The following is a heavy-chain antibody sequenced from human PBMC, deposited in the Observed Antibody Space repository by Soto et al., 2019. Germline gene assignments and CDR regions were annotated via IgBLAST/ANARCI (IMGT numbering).Heavy chain of an antibody. D-gene: IGHD2-2*01. CDR1: GFTFSSYA. CDR3: AKTVVPAAVYYYYGMDV. Sequence: VSLRLSCAASGFTFSSYAMSWVRQAPGKGLEWVSAISGSGGSTYYADSVKGRFTISRDNSKNTLYLQMNSLRAEDTAVYYCAKTVVPAAVYYYYGMDVWGQGTTVTVSS. V-gene: IGHV3-23*01. J-gene: IGHJ6*02. CDR2: ISGSGGST.